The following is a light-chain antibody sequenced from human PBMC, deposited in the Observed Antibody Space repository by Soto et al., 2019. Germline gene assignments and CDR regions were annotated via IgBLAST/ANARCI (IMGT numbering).Light chain of an antibody. Sequence: DIQMTQSPSSLSASVGDRVTITCQASQDISNYLNWYQQKPGKAPKLLIYDPSNLETGVPSRFSGSGSGTDFTFTISSLQPEDIATYYCQQYDNLLTITFGQGTRLEIK. J-gene: IGKJ5*01. CDR1: QDISNY. CDR3: QQYDNLLTIT. CDR2: DPS. V-gene: IGKV1-33*01.